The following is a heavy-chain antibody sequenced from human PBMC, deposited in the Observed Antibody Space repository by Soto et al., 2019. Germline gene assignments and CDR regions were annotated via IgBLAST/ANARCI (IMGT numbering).Heavy chain of an antibody. V-gene: IGHV3-30*18. CDR3: AKDCANIVVVTAIDY. CDR1: GFTFSSYG. Sequence: QVQLVESGGGVVQPGRSLRLSCAASGFTFSSYGMHWVRQAPGKGLEWVAVISYDGSNKYYADSVKGRFTISRDNSKNTLYLQMNSLRAEDTAVYYCAKDCANIVVVTAIDYWGQGTLVTVSS. CDR2: ISYDGSNK. D-gene: IGHD2-21*02. J-gene: IGHJ4*02.